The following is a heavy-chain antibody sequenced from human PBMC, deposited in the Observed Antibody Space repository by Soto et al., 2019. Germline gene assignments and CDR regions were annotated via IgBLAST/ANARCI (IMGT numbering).Heavy chain of an antibody. CDR3: ARRVTIFGVVNHYYYAMDV. D-gene: IGHD3-3*01. V-gene: IGHV5-51*01. Sequence: GESLKISCKGSGYSFTNYWIGWVRQMPGKGLEWMGIIYPGDSDTRYSPSFQGQVTISADKSISTAYLQWSSLKASDTAMYYCARRVTIFGVVNHYYYAMDVWGQGATVSVSS. CDR1: GYSFTNYW. CDR2: IYPGDSDT. J-gene: IGHJ6*01.